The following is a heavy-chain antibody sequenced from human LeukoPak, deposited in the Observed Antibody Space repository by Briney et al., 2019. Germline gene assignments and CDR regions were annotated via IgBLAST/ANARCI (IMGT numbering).Heavy chain of an antibody. CDR3: ARGYGGPVRFDP. D-gene: IGHD4-23*01. Sequence: SETLSLTCTVSGGSISSGGYYWSWIRQHPGKGLEWIGYIYYSGSTYYNPSLKSRVTISVDTSKNQFSLKLSSVTAADTAVYYCARGYGGPVRFDPWGQGTLVTVSS. J-gene: IGHJ5*02. V-gene: IGHV4-31*03. CDR1: GGSISSGGYY. CDR2: IYYSGST.